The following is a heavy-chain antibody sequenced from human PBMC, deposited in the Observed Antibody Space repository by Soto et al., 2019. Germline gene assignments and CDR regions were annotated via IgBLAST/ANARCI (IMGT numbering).Heavy chain of an antibody. CDR3: ARQDIVVVVAALYVDNWFDP. V-gene: IGHV4-39*01. Sequence: SETLSLTCTVSGGSISSSSYYWGWIRQPPGKGLEWIGSIYYSGSTYYNPSLKSRVTISVDTSKNQFSLKLSSVTAADTAVYYCARQDIVVVVAALYVDNWFDPWGQGTLVTVSS. CDR1: GGSISSSSYY. J-gene: IGHJ5*02. D-gene: IGHD2-15*01. CDR2: IYYSGST.